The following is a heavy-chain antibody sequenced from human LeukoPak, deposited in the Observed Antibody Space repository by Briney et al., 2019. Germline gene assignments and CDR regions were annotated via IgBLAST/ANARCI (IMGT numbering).Heavy chain of an antibody. CDR2: IYHRGGT. CDR1: GGSISTSNYY. V-gene: IGHV4-39*07. Sequence: SETLSLTCTVSGGSISTSNYYWGWIRQPPGKGLEWIGEIYHRGGTSYHPSLKSRVTISVDKSKNQFSLKLNSVTAADTAVYYCASYGAIITTYTFDLWGQGTMVTVSS. J-gene: IGHJ3*01. CDR3: ASYGAIITTYTFDL. D-gene: IGHD3-22*01.